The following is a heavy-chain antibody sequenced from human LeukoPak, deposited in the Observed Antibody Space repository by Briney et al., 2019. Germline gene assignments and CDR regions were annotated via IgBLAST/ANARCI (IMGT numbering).Heavy chain of an antibody. CDR3: TTDLYYYGSSGWLNFDYFDY. Sequence: GGSLRLSCAASGFTFSNAWMSWVRQAPGKGLEWVGRIKSKTDGGTTDYAAPVKGRFTISRDDSKNTLYLQMNSLKTEDTAVYYCTTDLYYYGSSGWLNFDYFDYWGQGTLVTVSS. D-gene: IGHD3-22*01. J-gene: IGHJ4*02. CDR1: GFTFSNAW. CDR2: IKSKTDGGTT. V-gene: IGHV3-15*01.